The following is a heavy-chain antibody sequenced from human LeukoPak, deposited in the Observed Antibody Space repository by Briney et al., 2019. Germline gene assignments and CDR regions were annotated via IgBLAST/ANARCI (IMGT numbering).Heavy chain of an antibody. CDR1: GFTFSSYT. CDR2: LSYDGSYK. V-gene: IGHV3-30*03. Sequence: GGSLKLSCAASGFTFSSYTMNWVRQAPGKGLEWVALLSYDGSYKYYADSVKGRFTISRDNSKNTLYLQMNSLRAEDTAVYYCAADSAMGGSAQTDYWGQGTLVTVSS. CDR3: AADSAMGGSAQTDY. D-gene: IGHD5-12*01. J-gene: IGHJ4*02.